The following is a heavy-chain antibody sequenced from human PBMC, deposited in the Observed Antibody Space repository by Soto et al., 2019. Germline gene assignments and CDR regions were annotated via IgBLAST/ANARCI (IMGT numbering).Heavy chain of an antibody. CDR1: GGTFSSYA. V-gene: IGHV1-69*13. Sequence: ASVKVSCKASGGTFSSYAISWVRQAPGQGLEWMGGIIPIFGTANYAQKFQGRVTITADESTSTAYMELSSLRSEDTAVYYCARVPSPDYYDSSGYGPWGMDVWGQGTTVTVSS. CDR2: IIPIFGTA. CDR3: ARVPSPDYYDSSGYGPWGMDV. J-gene: IGHJ6*02. D-gene: IGHD3-22*01.